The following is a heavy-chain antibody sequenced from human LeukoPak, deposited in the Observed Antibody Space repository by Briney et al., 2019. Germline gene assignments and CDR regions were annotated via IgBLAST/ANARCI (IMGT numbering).Heavy chain of an antibody. CDR2: IYYSGST. V-gene: IGHV4-31*03. Sequence: KPSETLSLTCTVSGGSISSGGYYWSWIRQHPGKGLEWIGYIYYSGSTYYSPSLKSRVTISVDTSKNQFSLKLSSVTAADTAVYYCARDHVGITIFGVAGGWFDPWGQGTLVTVSS. J-gene: IGHJ5*02. CDR1: GGSISSGGYY. D-gene: IGHD3-3*01. CDR3: ARDHVGITIFGVAGGWFDP.